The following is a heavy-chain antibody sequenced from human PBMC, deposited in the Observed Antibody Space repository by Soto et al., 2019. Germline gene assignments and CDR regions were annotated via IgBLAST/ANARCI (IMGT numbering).Heavy chain of an antibody. CDR3: TRDIKATYIYYMDL. Sequence: EVQLVESGGGLVQPGGALRLSCEASGFTFSYHWMIWGRQAPGKGLEWVANINQDGGARFYVDSVKGRFTISRDNAKNSLYLQMSSLRAEDTAVYYCTRDIKATYIYYMDLWGRGTTATVS. D-gene: IGHD1-20*01. V-gene: IGHV3-7*01. J-gene: IGHJ6*03. CDR1: GFTFSYHW. CDR2: INQDGGAR.